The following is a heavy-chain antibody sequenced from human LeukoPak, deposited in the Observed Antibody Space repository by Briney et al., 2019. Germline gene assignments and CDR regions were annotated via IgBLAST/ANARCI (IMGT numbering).Heavy chain of an antibody. CDR1: CTLISSDL. CDR2: VYTSGST. V-gene: IGHV4-4*07. CDR3: AGEGRSSGWYGDYDVFDF. Sequence: SVTMSLTCTAPCTLISSDLWSGLRQPARKGQEWSGRVYTSGSTNYTPSLQSRVTITVDTSNSKPSLERSSLTSADTALYYIAGEGRSSGWYGDYDVFDFWGRGTMVTAS. J-gene: IGHJ3*01. D-gene: IGHD6-19*01.